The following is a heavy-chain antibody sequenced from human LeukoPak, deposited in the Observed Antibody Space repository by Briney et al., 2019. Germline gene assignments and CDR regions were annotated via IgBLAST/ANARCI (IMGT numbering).Heavy chain of an antibody. D-gene: IGHD6-19*01. V-gene: IGHV3-33*06. Sequence: GGSLRLSCAASGFTFSGYGIHWVRQAPGMGLEWVAVIWHDGSAEFYVDSVKGRFRISRDDSKNTVYLQMNSLTAEDTARYYCAKDTTGGWSGYFDSWGQGTLVTVSS. CDR3: AKDTTGGWSGYFDS. CDR1: GFTFSGYG. CDR2: IWHDGSAE. J-gene: IGHJ4*02.